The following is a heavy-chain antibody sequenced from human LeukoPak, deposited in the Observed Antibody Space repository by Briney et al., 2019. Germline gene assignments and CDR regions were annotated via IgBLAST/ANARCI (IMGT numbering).Heavy chain of an antibody. CDR3: TRAVAGHPD. Sequence: SETLSLTCAVSGVPFSNYYWSWVRQSPRQGLEWIGEINHSGYPNYNPSLKSRVTMSIDTSKNQFSLILTSVTAADAGVYYCTRAVAGHPDWGQGTLVTVSS. V-gene: IGHV4-34*01. CDR1: GVPFSNYY. D-gene: IGHD6-19*01. J-gene: IGHJ4*02. CDR2: INHSGYP.